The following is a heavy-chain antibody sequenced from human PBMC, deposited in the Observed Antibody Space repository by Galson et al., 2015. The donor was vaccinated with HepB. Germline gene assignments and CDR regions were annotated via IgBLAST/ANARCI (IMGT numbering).Heavy chain of an antibody. J-gene: IGHJ4*02. CDR1: GFTFSDYY. Sequence: SLRLSCAASGFTFSDYYMSWIRQAPGKGLEWVSYISSSNSNTNYADSVKDRFTISRDNAKNALYLQMNSLRAEDTAVYYCARGGRYSSSWFDYWGQGTLVTVSS. V-gene: IGHV3-11*05. CDR3: ARGGRYSSSWFDY. D-gene: IGHD6-13*01. CDR2: ISSSNSNT.